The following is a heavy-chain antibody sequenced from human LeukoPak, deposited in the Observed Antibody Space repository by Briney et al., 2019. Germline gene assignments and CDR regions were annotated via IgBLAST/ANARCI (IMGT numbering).Heavy chain of an antibody. CDR1: GYSFTSYW. Sequence: GESLKISCKGSGYSFTSYWIGWVRQMPGKGLEWKGIIYPGDSDTRYSPSFQGQVTISANKSLSTAYLPSSSLKASDTAMYYCARQRSGWYKDYWGQGTLVTVSS. D-gene: IGHD6-19*01. J-gene: IGHJ4*02. CDR2: IYPGDSDT. V-gene: IGHV5-51*01. CDR3: ARQRSGWYKDY.